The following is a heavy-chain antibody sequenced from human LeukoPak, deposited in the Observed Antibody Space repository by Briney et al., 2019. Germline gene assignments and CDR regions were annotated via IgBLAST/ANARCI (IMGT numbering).Heavy chain of an antibody. CDR2: INTNSGGT. V-gene: IGHV1-2*02. Sequence: ASVKVSCKASGYTFTDYYIHWVRQAPGQGLEWMGWINTNSGGTNSPQKFQGRVTMTRDTSISTAYVELSSLTSDDTAEYYCARRADYRGRYYGMDVWGQGTTVTVSS. J-gene: IGHJ6*02. D-gene: IGHD4-23*01. CDR3: ARRADYRGRYYGMDV. CDR1: GYTFTDYY.